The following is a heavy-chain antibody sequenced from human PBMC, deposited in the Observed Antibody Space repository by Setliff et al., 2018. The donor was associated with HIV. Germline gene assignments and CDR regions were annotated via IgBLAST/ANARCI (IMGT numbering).Heavy chain of an antibody. Sequence: GASVKVSCKASGYTFTSCFLHWVRQAPGQGLEYMGIINPSDGSADYVEKFQDRVTITRDTSTSTVYMEMSSLRSEDTAIYYCAKEYHTEVTDTRVANYFDYWGQGTLVTVSS. CDR2: INPSDGSA. CDR1: GYTFTSCF. D-gene: IGHD4-4*01. CDR3: AKEYHTEVTDTRVANYFDY. V-gene: IGHV1-46*01. J-gene: IGHJ4*02.